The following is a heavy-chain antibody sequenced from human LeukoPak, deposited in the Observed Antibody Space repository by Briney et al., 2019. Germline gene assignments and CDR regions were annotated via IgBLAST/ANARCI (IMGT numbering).Heavy chain of an antibody. Sequence: RPSETLSLTCTVSGGSISSYYWSWIRQPPGKGLEWIGYIYYSGSTNYNSSLKSRVTISVDTSKNQFSLKLSSVTAADTAVYYCARTSLARWVNWFDPWGQGTLVTVSS. CDR3: ARTSLARWVNWFDP. CDR2: IYYSGST. CDR1: GGSISSYY. D-gene: IGHD3-16*01. J-gene: IGHJ5*02. V-gene: IGHV4-59*08.